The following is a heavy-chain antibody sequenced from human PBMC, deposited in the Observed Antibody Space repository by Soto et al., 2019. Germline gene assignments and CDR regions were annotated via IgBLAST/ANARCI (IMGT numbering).Heavy chain of an antibody. CDR3: AKDVYSTSRYFDY. J-gene: IGHJ4*02. D-gene: IGHD6-6*01. CDR2: ISSSSSYI. Sequence: EVQLVESGGGLVKPGGSLRLSCAASGFTFSSYSMNWVRQAPGKGLEWVSSISSSSSYIYYADSVKGRFTISRDNAKNSLYLQMNSLRPEDTAVDYCAKDVYSTSRYFDYWGQGTLFTVSS. CDR1: GFTFSSYS. V-gene: IGHV3-21*01.